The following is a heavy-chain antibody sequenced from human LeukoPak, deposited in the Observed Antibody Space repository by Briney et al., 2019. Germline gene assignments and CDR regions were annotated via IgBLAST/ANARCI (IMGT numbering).Heavy chain of an antibody. CDR2: ISYSGRT. CDR1: GGSISSYY. Sequence: SETQSLTCTVSGGSISSYYWSWIRQPPGKALEWIGYISYSGRTNYNPSLKSRVTISVDTSKNQFSLKPSSVTAADTAVYYCARAENYYYYGMDVWGQGTTVTVSS. V-gene: IGHV4-59*01. CDR3: ARAENYYYYGMDV. J-gene: IGHJ6*02.